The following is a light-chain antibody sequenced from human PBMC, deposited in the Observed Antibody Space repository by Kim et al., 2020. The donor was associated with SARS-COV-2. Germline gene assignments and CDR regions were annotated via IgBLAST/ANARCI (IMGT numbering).Light chain of an antibody. V-gene: IGKV3-11*01. Sequence: ATLSLSPGERATLSCRASQSVSSYLAWYQQKPGQAPRLLIYDASNRATGIPARFSGSGSGTDFTLTISSLEPEDFAVYYCQLGGTFGQGTKVDIK. CDR3: QLGGT. CDR1: QSVSSY. J-gene: IGKJ1*01. CDR2: DAS.